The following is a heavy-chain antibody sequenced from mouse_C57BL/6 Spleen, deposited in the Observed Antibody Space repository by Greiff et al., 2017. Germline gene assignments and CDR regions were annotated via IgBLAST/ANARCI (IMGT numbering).Heavy chain of an antibody. D-gene: IGHD1-3*01. CDR1: GFNIKDYY. CDR3: TIGKVGYFLDY. J-gene: IGHJ2*01. Sequence: VQLQQSGAELVRPGASVKLSCTASGFNIKDYYMHWVKQRPEQGLEWIGRIDPEDGDTEYAPKFQGKATMTADTSSNTAYLQLSSLTSEDTAVYYCTIGKVGYFLDYWGQGTTLTVSS. CDR2: IDPEDGDT. V-gene: IGHV14-1*01.